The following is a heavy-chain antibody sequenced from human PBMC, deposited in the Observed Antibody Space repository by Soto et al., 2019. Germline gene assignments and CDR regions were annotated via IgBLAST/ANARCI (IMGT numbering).Heavy chain of an antibody. CDR1: GGSISSYY. CDR2: IYTSGST. J-gene: IGHJ6*02. D-gene: IGHD6-6*01. Sequence: QVQLQESGSGLVKPSETLSLTCTVSGGSISSYYWSWIRQPAGKGLEWIGRIYTSGSTNYNPSLKSRVTMSVDTSKNQFSLKLSSVTAADTAVYYCARDPYSSFGGGYYYYGMDVWGQGTTVTVSS. CDR3: ARDPYSSFGGGYYYYGMDV. V-gene: IGHV4-4*07.